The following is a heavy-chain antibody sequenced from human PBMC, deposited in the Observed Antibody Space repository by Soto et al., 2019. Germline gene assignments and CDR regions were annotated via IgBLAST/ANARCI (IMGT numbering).Heavy chain of an antibody. CDR3: ARDRRYDILTGYYHNRFDP. D-gene: IGHD3-9*01. Sequence: SETLSLTCTVSGGSIRSYCWTWIRQPPEEGLEWIGYIYYSGSTYYNPSLKSRVTISVDTSKNQFSLKLSSVTAADTAVYYCARDRRYDILTGYYHNRFDPWGQGTLVTVSS. V-gene: IGHV4-59*12. CDR1: GGSIRSYC. CDR2: IYYSGST. J-gene: IGHJ5*02.